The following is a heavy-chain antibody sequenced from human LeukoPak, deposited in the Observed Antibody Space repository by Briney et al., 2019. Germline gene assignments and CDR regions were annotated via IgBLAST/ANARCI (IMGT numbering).Heavy chain of an antibody. CDR1: GYSISSRYY. V-gene: IGHV4-61*01. Sequence: SETLSLTCTVSGYSISSRYYWSWIRQPPGKALEWIGYVYYNGSANYNPSLKSRVTISVDTSKNQFSLRLSSVTAADSAVYYCARERRDGYKVYFDYWGQGTLVTVSS. CDR2: VYYNGSA. D-gene: IGHD5-24*01. J-gene: IGHJ4*02. CDR3: ARERRDGYKVYFDY.